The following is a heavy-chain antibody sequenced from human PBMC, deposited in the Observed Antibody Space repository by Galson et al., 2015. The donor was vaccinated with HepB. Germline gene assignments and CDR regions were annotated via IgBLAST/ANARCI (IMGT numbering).Heavy chain of an antibody. J-gene: IGHJ6*02. D-gene: IGHD3-16*02. CDR1: GVLISDYH. V-gene: IGHV4-59*01. CDR3: ARRIYRAWSDYGMDV. CDR2: IHYSGST. Sequence: SETLSLTCTVSGVLISDYHWTWIRQPPGKGLEWIGYIHYSGSTNYNPSLKSRLSISLDTSKNQFSLKLTSVTAADTAVYYCARRIYRAWSDYGMDVWGLGTTVTVSS.